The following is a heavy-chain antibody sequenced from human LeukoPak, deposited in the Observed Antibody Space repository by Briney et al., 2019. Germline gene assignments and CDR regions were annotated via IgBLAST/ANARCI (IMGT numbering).Heavy chain of an antibody. Sequence: ASVKVSCKASGGTFSSYAISWVRQAPGQGLEWMGGIIPIFGTANYAQKFQGRVTITADKSTSTAYMELSGLRSDDTAVYYCASDTVTYYYYGMDVWGQGTTVTVSS. CDR2: IIPIFGTA. J-gene: IGHJ6*02. D-gene: IGHD4-17*01. V-gene: IGHV1-69*06. CDR1: GGTFSSYA. CDR3: ASDTVTYYYYGMDV.